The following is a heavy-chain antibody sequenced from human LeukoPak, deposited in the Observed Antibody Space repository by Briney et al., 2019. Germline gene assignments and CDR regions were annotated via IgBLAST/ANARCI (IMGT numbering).Heavy chain of an antibody. V-gene: IGHV3-23*01. CDR2: ISGSGGST. CDR3: ARASGVDYYDSSGYYWDY. D-gene: IGHD3-22*01. J-gene: IGHJ4*02. CDR1: GFTFSSYA. Sequence: GGSLRLSCAASGFTFSSYAMSWVRQAPGKGLEWVSAISGSGGSTYYADSVKGRFTISRDNAKNSLYLQMNSLRAEDTAVYYCARASGVDYYDSSGYYWDYWGQGTLVTVSS.